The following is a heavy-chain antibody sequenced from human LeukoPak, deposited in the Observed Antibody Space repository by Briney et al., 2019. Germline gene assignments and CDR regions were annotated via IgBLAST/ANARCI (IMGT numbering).Heavy chain of an antibody. Sequence: GGSLRLSCAASGFTFSSYAMSWVRQAPGKGLEWVSAISGSGGSTYYADSVKGRFTISRDNSKNTLYLQMNSLRAEDTAVYYCAKGGGRWLQLPLDYWGQGTLVTVSS. CDR3: AKGGGRWLQLPLDY. J-gene: IGHJ4*02. CDR1: GFTFSSYA. CDR2: ISGSGGST. V-gene: IGHV3-23*01. D-gene: IGHD5-24*01.